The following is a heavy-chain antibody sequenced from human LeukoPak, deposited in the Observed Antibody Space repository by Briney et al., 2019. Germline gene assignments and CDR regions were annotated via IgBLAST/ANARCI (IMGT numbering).Heavy chain of an antibody. CDR2: IYYSGST. D-gene: IGHD3-3*02. CDR1: GGSVSSGSYY. Sequence: SSETLSLTCTVSGGSVSSGSYYWSWIRQPPGKGLEWIGYIYYSGSTNYNPSLKSRVTISVDTSKNQFSLKLSSVTAADTAVYYCARVGFLEWLFIDYWGQGTLVTVSS. V-gene: IGHV4-61*01. J-gene: IGHJ4*02. CDR3: ARVGFLEWLFIDY.